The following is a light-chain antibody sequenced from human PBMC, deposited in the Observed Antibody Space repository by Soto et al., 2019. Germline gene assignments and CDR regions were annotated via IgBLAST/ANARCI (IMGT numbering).Light chain of an antibody. CDR3: QQYHSYWT. J-gene: IGKJ1*01. Sequence: EIVVTQSPATLSVSPGERAALSCRASQSVGSSLAWYQQKPGQAPRLVIYGASTRATGVPARFTGSGSGTEFTLTISSLQTDDFSTYYCQQYHSYWTFGQGTKV. CDR2: GAS. V-gene: IGKV3-15*01. CDR1: QSVGSS.